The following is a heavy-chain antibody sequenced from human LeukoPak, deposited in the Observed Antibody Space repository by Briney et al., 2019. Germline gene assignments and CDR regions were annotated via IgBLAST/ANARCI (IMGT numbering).Heavy chain of an antibody. D-gene: IGHD6-6*01. CDR2: ISYDGSNK. CDR3: ARGGGPTSIAARPLDY. Sequence: GRSLRLSCAASGFTFSSYAMHWVRQAPGKGLEWVAVISYDGSNKYYADSVKGRFTISRDNSKNTLYLQMNSLRAEDTAVYYCARGGGPTSIAARPLDYWGQGTLVTVSS. V-gene: IGHV3-30-3*01. J-gene: IGHJ4*02. CDR1: GFTFSSYA.